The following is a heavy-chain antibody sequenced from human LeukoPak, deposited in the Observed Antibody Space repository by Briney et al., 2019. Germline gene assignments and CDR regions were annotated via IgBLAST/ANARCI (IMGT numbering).Heavy chain of an antibody. CDR2: ISRSGDGT. CDR3: AKPSGDYDYFDY. J-gene: IGHJ4*02. Sequence: GSLRLSCAASGFSFNTFAMTWVRQAPGKGLEWVSSISRSGDGTYYADSVKGRFTISRDNSKNTVSLQMNSLRAEDTAVYYCAKPSGDYDYFDYWGQGTLVTVSS. V-gene: IGHV3-23*01. D-gene: IGHD4-17*01. CDR1: GFSFNTFA.